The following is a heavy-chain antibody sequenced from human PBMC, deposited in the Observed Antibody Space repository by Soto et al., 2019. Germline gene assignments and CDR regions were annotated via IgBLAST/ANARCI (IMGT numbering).Heavy chain of an antibody. D-gene: IGHD1-26*01. CDR3: AGPARETFDY. CDR1: GWSVSSFC. Sequence: TSETLSLTCYVSGWSVSSFCWSWIRQPPGKGLEWIGYIYYSGSTNYNPSLKSRVTISVDTSKNQFSLKLSSVTAADTAVYYCAGPARETFDYWGQGTLVTVSS. J-gene: IGHJ4*02. CDR2: IYYSGST. V-gene: IGHV4-59*02.